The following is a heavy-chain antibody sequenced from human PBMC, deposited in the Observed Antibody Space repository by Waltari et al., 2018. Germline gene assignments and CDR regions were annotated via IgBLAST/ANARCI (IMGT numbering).Heavy chain of an antibody. Sequence: QVQLQESGPGLVKPSQTLSLPCPVSGGPIRIVVSYGSWLRQHPGKGVGWIGYIYYSGSTYYNPSLKSRVTISVDTSKNQFSLKLSSVTAADTAVYYCARDPGNAFDIWGQGTMVTVSS. V-gene: IGHV4-31*03. CDR1: GGPIRIVVSY. CDR2: IYYSGST. CDR3: ARDPGNAFDI. J-gene: IGHJ3*02.